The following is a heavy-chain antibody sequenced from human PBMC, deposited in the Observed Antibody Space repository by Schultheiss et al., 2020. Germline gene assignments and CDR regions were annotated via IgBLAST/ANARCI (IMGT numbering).Heavy chain of an antibody. J-gene: IGHJ6*04. V-gene: IGHV3-48*02. Sequence: GGSLRLSCTASGFTFGDYAMSWFRQAPGKGLEWVSYISSSSSTIYYADSVKGRFTISRDNAKNSLYLQMNSLRDEDTAVYYCAREGGYYYGMDVWGKGTTVTGSS. CDR3: AREGGYYYGMDV. CDR1: GFTFGDYA. CDR2: ISSSSSTI.